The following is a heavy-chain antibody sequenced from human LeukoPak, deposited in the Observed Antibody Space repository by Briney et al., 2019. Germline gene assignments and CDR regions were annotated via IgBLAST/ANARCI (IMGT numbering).Heavy chain of an antibody. J-gene: IGHJ4*02. CDR2: INPNSGAT. V-gene: IGHV1-2*02. Sequence: ASVKVSCETSGYTFTIYYMHWVRQAPGQGLEWMGWINPNSGATTYAQRFQGRVTMTRDTSISTAYMELSRLRSDDTAVYYCARNPAYCTSTSCYNDYWGQGTLVTVSS. CDR1: GYTFTIYY. D-gene: IGHD2-2*02. CDR3: ARNPAYCTSTSCYNDY.